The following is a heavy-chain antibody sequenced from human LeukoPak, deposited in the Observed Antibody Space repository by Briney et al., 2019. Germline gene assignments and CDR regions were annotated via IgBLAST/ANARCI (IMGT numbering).Heavy chain of an antibody. D-gene: IGHD2-15*01. Sequence: GGSLRLSCGASGFTFTTYAMTWVRQAPGKGLEWVSSITGSGGSTYYGDSVKGRFTISRDSSKNTLFLQMNRLRPEDAAVYYCAKAPVTTCRGAFCYPFDYWGLGTLVTVSS. CDR2: ITGSGGST. CDR3: AKAPVTTCRGAFCYPFDY. V-gene: IGHV3-23*01. J-gene: IGHJ4*02. CDR1: GFTFTTYA.